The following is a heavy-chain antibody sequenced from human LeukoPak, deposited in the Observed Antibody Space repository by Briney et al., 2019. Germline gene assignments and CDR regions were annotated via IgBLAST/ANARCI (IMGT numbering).Heavy chain of an antibody. CDR3: ARPTIKSPYDTFDF. J-gene: IGHJ3*01. CDR2: ILPGDSDA. V-gene: IGHV5-51*01. D-gene: IGHD5-24*01. Sequence: GESLRISCKASGYTFIKYWIAWVRLRPGKGLEWMGSILPGDSDARYTRSFQGQVTISADNSLDTAYLQWSTLKASDTAMYYCARPTIKSPYDTFDFWGQGTMVTVSS. CDR1: GYTFIKYW.